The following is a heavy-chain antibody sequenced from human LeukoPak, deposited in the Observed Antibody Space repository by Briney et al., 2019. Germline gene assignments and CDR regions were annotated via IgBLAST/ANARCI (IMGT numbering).Heavy chain of an antibody. J-gene: IGHJ4*02. CDR1: GFAFNSYS. V-gene: IGHV3-21*01. D-gene: IGHD2-15*01. Sequence: PGGSLRLSCAASGFAFNSYSMNWVRQAPGKGLEWVSSISSSSSYIYYEDSVKGRFTISRDNAKNSLYLQMNSLRAEDTAVYYCARDGERYCSGGSCLRFDYWGQGILVTVPS. CDR3: ARDGERYCSGGSCLRFDY. CDR2: ISSSSSYI.